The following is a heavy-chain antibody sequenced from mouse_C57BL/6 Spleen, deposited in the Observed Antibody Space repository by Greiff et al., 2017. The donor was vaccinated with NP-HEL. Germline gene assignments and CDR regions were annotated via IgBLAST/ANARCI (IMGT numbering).Heavy chain of an antibody. V-gene: IGHV1-53*01. Sequence: QVQLQQPGTELVKPGASVKLSCKASGYTFTSYWMHWVKQRPGQGLEWIGNINPSNGGTNYNEKFKSKATLTVDKSSSTAYMQLSSLTSEDSAVYYCERRAHYYDRSYYAMDCCGQGTSVTVSS. CDR1: GYTFTSYW. D-gene: IGHD1-1*01. CDR2: INPSNGGT. CDR3: ERRAHYYDRSYYAMDC. J-gene: IGHJ4*01.